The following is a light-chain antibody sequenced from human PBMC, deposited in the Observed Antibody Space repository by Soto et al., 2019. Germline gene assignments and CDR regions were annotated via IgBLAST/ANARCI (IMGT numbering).Light chain of an antibody. J-gene: IGKJ5*01. CDR3: QQYGSSDPIT. V-gene: IGKV3-20*01. CDR1: QNIRNNN. Sequence: EIVLTQSPGTPSLSPGERATLSCRCSQNIRNNNSNCYQQKPGQAPRLLVYGASIRATGIPDRFNGSGSGTDFTLTISRLEPEDFALYYCQQYGSSDPITFGQGTRLEI. CDR2: GAS.